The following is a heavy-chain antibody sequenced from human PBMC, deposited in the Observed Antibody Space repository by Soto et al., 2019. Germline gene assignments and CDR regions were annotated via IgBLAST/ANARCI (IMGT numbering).Heavy chain of an antibody. CDR1: GGSISSGGYY. CDR2: IYYSGST. D-gene: IGHD3-22*01. CDR3: ARDSAGTYYYDSSGDEAFDI. Sequence: SETRSLTCTVSGGSISSGGYYWSWIRQHPGKGLEWIGYIYYSGSTYYNPSLKSRVTISVDTSKNQFSLKLSSVTAADTAVYYCARDSAGTYYYDSSGDEAFDIWGQGTMVT. J-gene: IGHJ3*02. V-gene: IGHV4-31*03.